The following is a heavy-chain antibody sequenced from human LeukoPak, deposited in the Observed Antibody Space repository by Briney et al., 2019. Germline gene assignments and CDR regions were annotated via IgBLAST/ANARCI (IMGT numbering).Heavy chain of an antibody. Sequence: ASVKVSCKVSGYTLTELSMHWVRQAPGKGLEWMGGFDPVNGETIYAQNFQGRVTMTEDTSTDTAYLELSSLTSEDTAMYYFAAGGIYSLLDYWGQGTLVTVSS. CDR2: FDPVNGET. D-gene: IGHD2-15*01. CDR1: GYTLTELS. J-gene: IGHJ4*02. V-gene: IGHV1-24*01. CDR3: AAGGIYSLLDY.